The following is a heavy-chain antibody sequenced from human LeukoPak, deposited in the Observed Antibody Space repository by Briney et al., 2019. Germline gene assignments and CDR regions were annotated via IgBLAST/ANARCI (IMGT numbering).Heavy chain of an antibody. V-gene: IGHV3-48*03. CDR3: ARIKSQGVVVPLLRSTYYFDY. CDR2: ISSSGSTI. Sequence: TGGSLRLSCAASGFTFSSYEMNWVRQAPGKGLEWVSYISSSGSTIYYADSVKGRFTISRDTAKNSLYLQMNSLRAEDTAVYYCARIKSQGVVVPLLRSTYYFDYWGQGTLVTVSS. CDR1: GFTFSSYE. D-gene: IGHD2-21*01. J-gene: IGHJ4*02.